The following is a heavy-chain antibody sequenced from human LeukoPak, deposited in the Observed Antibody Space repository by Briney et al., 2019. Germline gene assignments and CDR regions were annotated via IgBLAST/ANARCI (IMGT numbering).Heavy chain of an antibody. CDR1: GFTFSNYW. D-gene: IGHD6-19*01. J-gene: IGHJ4*02. V-gene: IGHV3-7*01. CDR2: IKQDGSET. Sequence: TGGSLRPSCAASGFTFSNYWMSWVRQAPGKGLEWVANIKQDGSETHYVASVRGRFTISRDNAKNSLYLQIDSLRDEDTAVYYCARDATPQYPTGWVFFDLWGQGTLVTVSS. CDR3: ARDATPQYPTGWVFFDL.